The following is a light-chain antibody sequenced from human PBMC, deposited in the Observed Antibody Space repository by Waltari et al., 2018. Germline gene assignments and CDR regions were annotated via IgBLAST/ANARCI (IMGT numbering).Light chain of an antibody. CDR1: QGVNSY. V-gene: IGKV1-9*01. CDR2: SAS. Sequence: LTQSXSFLXASVGDXXTXTCRASQGVNSYLAWYQQKPGQAPKLLIYSASTLQSGVPSRFSGSGSGTQFTLTISSLHPEDFATYYCQQVNTYPRTFGQGTKVEIK. J-gene: IGKJ1*01. CDR3: QQVNTYPRT.